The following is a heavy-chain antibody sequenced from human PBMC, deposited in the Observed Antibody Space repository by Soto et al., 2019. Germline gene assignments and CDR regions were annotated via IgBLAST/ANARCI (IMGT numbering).Heavy chain of an antibody. D-gene: IGHD2-15*01. CDR3: AKGGPPGFCSAGRGQFDY. V-gene: IGHV3-9*01. J-gene: IGHJ4*02. CDR1: GFTFDDYA. CDR2: ISWNSNII. Sequence: EVQLVESGGGLVQPGRSLRLSCAASGFTFDDYAMHWVRRVPGKGLEWVSSISWNSNIIGYADSAKGRFTISSDNAKNSLYLQRNSLRPEDTAWYYCAKGGPPGFCSAGRGQFDYWGQGTLATVSP.